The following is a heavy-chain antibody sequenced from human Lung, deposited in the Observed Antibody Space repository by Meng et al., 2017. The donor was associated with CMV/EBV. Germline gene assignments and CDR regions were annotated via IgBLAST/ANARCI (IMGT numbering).Heavy chain of an antibody. CDR1: GFTVSSNY. D-gene: IGHD3-3*01. J-gene: IGHJ6*02. Sequence: GGSXRLXCAASGFTVSSNYMSWVRQAPGKGLEWVSVIYSGGSTYYADSVKGRFTISRDNSKNTLYLQMNSLRAEDTAMYYCERAPNEFWSRYYYGMDIWGQGTTVTVSS. CDR3: ERAPNEFWSRYYYGMDI. V-gene: IGHV3-53*01. CDR2: IYSGGST.